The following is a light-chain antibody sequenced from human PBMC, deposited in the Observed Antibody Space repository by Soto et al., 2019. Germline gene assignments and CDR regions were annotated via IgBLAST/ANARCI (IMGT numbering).Light chain of an antibody. J-gene: IGKJ3*01. CDR3: QQYETYSGT. CDR1: QIINTW. V-gene: IGKV1-5*03. Sequence: DIQMTQSPSTLSASVGDRVTITCRASQIINTWLAWYQQKPGKAPKLLIYRASNLVSGVPSRFSGSGSGTEFILTISSLQPDDFSIYYCQQYETYSGTFGPGTKVDL. CDR2: RAS.